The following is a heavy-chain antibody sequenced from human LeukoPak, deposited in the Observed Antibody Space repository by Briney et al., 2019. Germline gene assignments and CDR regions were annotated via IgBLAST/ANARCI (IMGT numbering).Heavy chain of an antibody. CDR1: GFTFSSYA. V-gene: IGHV3-30-3*01. CDR2: ISYDGSNK. Sequence: GGSLRLSCAASGFTFSSYAMHWVRQAPGKGLEWVAVISYDGSNKYYADSVKGRFTISRDNSKNTLYLQMNSLRAEDTAVYYCARLIYGSGSYYNSRWFDPWGQGTLVTVSS. J-gene: IGHJ5*02. CDR3: ARLIYGSGSYYNSRWFDP. D-gene: IGHD3-10*01.